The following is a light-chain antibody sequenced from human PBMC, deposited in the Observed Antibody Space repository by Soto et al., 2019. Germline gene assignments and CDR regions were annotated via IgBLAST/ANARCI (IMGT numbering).Light chain of an antibody. V-gene: IGLV2-14*01. Sequence: QSALTQPASVSGSPGQSITISCTGTSSDVGAYNLVSWYQQHAGTAPKVLIYDVSNRPSGVSHRFFGAKSGNTASLTISGLQAEDEADYYCSSYTGSSTVIFGGGTKLTVL. CDR2: DVS. CDR3: SSYTGSSTVI. J-gene: IGLJ2*01. CDR1: SSDVGAYNL.